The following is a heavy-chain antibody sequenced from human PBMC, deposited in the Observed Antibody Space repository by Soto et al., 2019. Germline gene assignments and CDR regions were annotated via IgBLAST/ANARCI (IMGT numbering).Heavy chain of an antibody. Sequence: ESGGGVVQPGRSLRLSCAASGFAFTNYGMHWVRQAPGKGLEWVAFVSNDGSRKYYADSVKGRFTISRDNSENTIYLQMTSLRREDTAVFYCARDVAMPSGLGLGYWGQGALVTVSS. V-gene: IGHV3-30*03. CDR1: GFAFTNYG. CDR2: VSNDGSRK. D-gene: IGHD6-25*01. CDR3: ARDVAMPSGLGLGY. J-gene: IGHJ4*02.